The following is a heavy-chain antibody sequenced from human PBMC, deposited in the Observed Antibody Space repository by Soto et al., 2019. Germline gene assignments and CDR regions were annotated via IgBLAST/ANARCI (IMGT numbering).Heavy chain of an antibody. Sequence: EVQLLQSRGGLVQPGGSLRLSCEASGFTFSTYAMSWVRQAPGKGLEWVSGFSGNGGRTYYADSVKGRFTISRDNSKNTLFLQMNSLRVEDTAVYYCAKGTVTQVYYFDYWGQGTLVAVSS. V-gene: IGHV3-23*01. CDR3: AKGTVTQVYYFDY. CDR2: FSGNGGRT. J-gene: IGHJ4*02. D-gene: IGHD4-17*01. CDR1: GFTFSTYA.